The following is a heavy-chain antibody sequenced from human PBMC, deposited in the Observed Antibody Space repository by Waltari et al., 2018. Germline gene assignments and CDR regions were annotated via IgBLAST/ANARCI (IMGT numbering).Heavy chain of an antibody. CDR2: SIPIFGTA. CDR1: GGAFSSYA. CDR3: ASPREGAIRGAAFDI. Sequence: QVQLVKYGAEVKQPGSSVKVACKASGGAFSSYAISWVRQAPGQGLEWMGGSIPIFGTANYAQKFQGRVTITADESTSTAYMELSSLRSEDTAVYYCASPREGAIRGAAFDIWGQGTMVTVSS. D-gene: IGHD1-26*01. V-gene: IGHV1-69*01. J-gene: IGHJ3*02.